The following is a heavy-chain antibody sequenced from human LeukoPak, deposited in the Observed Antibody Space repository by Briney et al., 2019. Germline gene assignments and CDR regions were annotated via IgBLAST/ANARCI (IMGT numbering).Heavy chain of an antibody. CDR1: GFTFTTYW. CDR2: INGDGSRK. Sequence: PGGSLRLSCAASGFTFTTYWMAWVRQAPGKGLEWVANINGDGSRKNYLDSVKGRFTISRNNTKNSVYLQMNSLRVEDTAVYYCARDPPHRFTMIEEDSWGQGTLVTVSS. V-gene: IGHV3-7*01. D-gene: IGHD3-22*01. CDR3: ARDPPHRFTMIEEDS. J-gene: IGHJ4*02.